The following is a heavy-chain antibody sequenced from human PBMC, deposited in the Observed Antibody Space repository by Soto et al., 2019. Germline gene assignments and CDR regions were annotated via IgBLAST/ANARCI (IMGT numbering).Heavy chain of an antibody. CDR3: ARHMVLGGQSLDY. CDR1: GGSFSGYY. J-gene: IGHJ4*02. CDR2: INHSGST. V-gene: IGHV4-34*01. D-gene: IGHD3-10*01. Sequence: QVQLQQWGAGLLKPSETLSLTCAVYGGSFSGYYWSWIRQPPGKGLEWIGEINHSGSTNYNPSLKSRVTISVDTSKNQFSLKLSSVTAADTAVYYCARHMVLGGQSLDYWGQGTLVTVSS.